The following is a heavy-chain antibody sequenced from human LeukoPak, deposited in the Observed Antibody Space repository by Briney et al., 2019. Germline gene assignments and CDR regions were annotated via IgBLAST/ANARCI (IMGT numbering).Heavy chain of an antibody. CDR1: GYTFIKYA. CDR3: ARGNCSATTGQYYLDN. J-gene: IGHJ4*02. CDR2: IDAGNGRK. V-gene: IGHV1-3*01. Sequence: ASVNDSCKSSGYTFIKYAIHWVRQAPGQRLEWMGLIDAGNGRKKFSQSFQGRVTITRDTSENTAYMALKSLRSEDTAVYYCARGNCSATTGQYYLDNWGQGTLVTVSS. D-gene: IGHD2-15*01.